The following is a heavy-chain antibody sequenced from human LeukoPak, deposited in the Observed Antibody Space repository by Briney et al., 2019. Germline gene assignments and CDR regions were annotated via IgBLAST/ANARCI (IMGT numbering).Heavy chain of an antibody. CDR3: ARGDGGETTNGGYYFNY. CDR1: GFTFSGYS. V-gene: IGHV3-48*01. Sequence: GSLRLSCAASGFTFSGYSMNWVRQAPGKGLEWVSYISVGSNNIYYADSVKGRFTISRDDANNALYLQMNSLRAEDTAVYYCARGDGGETTNGGYYFNYWGQGTLVTVSS. J-gene: IGHJ4*02. CDR2: ISVGSNNI. D-gene: IGHD2-8*01.